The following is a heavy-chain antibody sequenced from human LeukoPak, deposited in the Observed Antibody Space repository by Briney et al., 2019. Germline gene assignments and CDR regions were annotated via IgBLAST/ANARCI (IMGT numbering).Heavy chain of an antibody. D-gene: IGHD6-13*01. V-gene: IGHV2-5*01. CDR2: IYWNDDK. Sequence: ESGPTLVKPTQTLTLTCTFAGFSLSTSGVGVGWIRQPPGKALEWLALIYWNDDKRYSPSLKSWLTITKDTSKNQVVLTMTTMDPVDTATYYCAHRPSAAGLMQDAFDIWGQGTMVTVSS. CDR3: AHRPSAAGLMQDAFDI. CDR1: GFSLSTSGVG. J-gene: IGHJ3*02.